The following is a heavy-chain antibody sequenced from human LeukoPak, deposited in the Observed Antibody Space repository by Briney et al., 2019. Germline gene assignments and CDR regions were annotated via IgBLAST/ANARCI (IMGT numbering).Heavy chain of an antibody. CDR1: GFTFSSYA. V-gene: IGHV3-30-3*01. D-gene: IGHD2-2*01. J-gene: IGHJ3*02. Sequence: QPGGSLRLSCAASGFTFSSYAMHWVRQAPGKGLEWVAVISYDGSNKYYADSVKGRFTISRDNSKNTLYLQMNSLRAEDTAVYYCARMWGIVVVPAEDIWGQGTMVTVSS. CDR2: ISYDGSNK. CDR3: ARMWGIVVVPAEDI.